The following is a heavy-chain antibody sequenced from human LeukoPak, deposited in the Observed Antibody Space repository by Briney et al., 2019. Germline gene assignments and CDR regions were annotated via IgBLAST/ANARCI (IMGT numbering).Heavy chain of an antibody. CDR3: ARAGWGCCSTSCYKVDWFDP. V-gene: IGHV1-2*02. CDR2: INPNSGGT. CDR1: GYTFTGYY. D-gene: IGHD2-2*02. J-gene: IGHJ5*02. Sequence: ASVKVFCKXSGYTFTGYYMHWVRQTPGQGLEWMGWINPNSGGTNYAQKFQGRVTMTRDTSISTAYMELSRLRSDDTAVYYCARAGWGCCSTSCYKVDWFDPWGQGTLVTVSS.